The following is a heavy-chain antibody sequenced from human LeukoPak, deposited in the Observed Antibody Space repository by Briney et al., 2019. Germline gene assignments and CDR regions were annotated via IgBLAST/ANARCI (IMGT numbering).Heavy chain of an antibody. CDR1: GGSISSYY. D-gene: IGHD3-10*01. CDR2: IYYSGST. CDR3: ARGSSGSHYFDY. Sequence: SETLSLTCTVSGGSISSYYWSWIRQPPGKGLEWIGYIYYSGSTNYNPSLKSRVTISVDTSKNQLSLKLSSVTAADTAVYYCARGSSGSHYFDYWGQGTLVTVSS. J-gene: IGHJ4*02. V-gene: IGHV4-59*01.